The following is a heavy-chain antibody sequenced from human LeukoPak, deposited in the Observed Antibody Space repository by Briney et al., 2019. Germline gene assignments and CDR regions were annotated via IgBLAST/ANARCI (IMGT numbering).Heavy chain of an antibody. Sequence: GGSLRLSCAASGFTFSSYEMNWVRQAPGKGLEWVSSISGGSSYIYYADSVKGRFTISRDNAENSLYLQMNSLRAEDTAVYYCARDREDVVVVVAATGFDYWGQGSLVTVSS. CDR3: ARDREDVVVVVAATGFDY. CDR2: ISGGSSYI. CDR1: GFTFSSYE. D-gene: IGHD2-15*01. J-gene: IGHJ4*02. V-gene: IGHV3-21*01.